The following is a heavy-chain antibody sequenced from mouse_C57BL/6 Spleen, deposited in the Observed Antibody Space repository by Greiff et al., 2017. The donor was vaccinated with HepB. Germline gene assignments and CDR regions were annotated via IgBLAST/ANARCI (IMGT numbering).Heavy chain of an antibody. J-gene: IGHJ2*01. Sequence: QVQLQQSGAELVRPGSSVKLSCKASGYTFTSYWMHWVKQRPIQGLEWIGNIDPSDSETHYNQKFKDKATLTVDKSSSTAYMQLSSLTSEESAVDYCARDSYYFGDWGQGTTLTVAS. CDR2: IDPSDSET. V-gene: IGHV1-52*01. CDR1: GYTFTSYW. CDR3: ARDSYYFGD.